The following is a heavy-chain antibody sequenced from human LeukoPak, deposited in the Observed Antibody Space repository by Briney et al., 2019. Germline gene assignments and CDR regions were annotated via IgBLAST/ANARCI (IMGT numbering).Heavy chain of an antibody. CDR3: ARSRDGDTAMAS. V-gene: IGHV1-2*02. CDR1: GYTFTGYY. Sequence: SVKVSCKASGYTFTGYYMHWVRPAPGQGLEWMGWINPNSGGTNYAQKFQGRVTMTRDTSISTAYMELGRLRSDDTDVYDCARSRDGDTAMASWGQGTLVTVSS. CDR2: INPNSGGT. J-gene: IGHJ4*02. D-gene: IGHD5-18*01.